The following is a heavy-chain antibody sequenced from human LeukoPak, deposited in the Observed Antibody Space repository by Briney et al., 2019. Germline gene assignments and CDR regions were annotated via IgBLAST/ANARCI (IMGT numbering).Heavy chain of an antibody. D-gene: IGHD6-13*01. CDR1: GFTFSSYA. J-gene: IGHJ4*02. CDR3: AKPYSSSWSPFDN. V-gene: IGHV3-23*01. CDR2: ISGSGGST. Sequence: GGSLGLSCAASGFTFSSYAMNWVRQAPGKGLEWVSAISGSGGSTYYADSVKGRFTISRDNSKNTLYLQMNSLRAEDTAVYYCAKPYSSSWSPFDNWGQGTLVTVSS.